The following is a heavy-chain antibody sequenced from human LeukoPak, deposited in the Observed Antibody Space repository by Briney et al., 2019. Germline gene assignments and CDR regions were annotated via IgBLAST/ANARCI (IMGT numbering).Heavy chain of an antibody. Sequence: GGSLRLSCAASGFTFSDYYMSWIRQAPGKGLEWVSYISSSGSTIYYADTVKGRSTISRDNAKNSLYLQMNSLRAEDTAVYYCARDLRLERRQYYGMDVWGQGTTVTVSS. V-gene: IGHV3-11*01. CDR3: ARDLRLERRQYYGMDV. J-gene: IGHJ6*02. D-gene: IGHD1-1*01. CDR2: ISSSGSTI. CDR1: GFTFSDYY.